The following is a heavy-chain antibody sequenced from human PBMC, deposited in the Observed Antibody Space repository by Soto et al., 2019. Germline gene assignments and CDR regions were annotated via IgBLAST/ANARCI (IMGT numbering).Heavy chain of an antibody. Sequence: EVQLVESGGGLVKPGGSLRLSCAASGFTFSSYSMNWVRQAPVKGLEWVSSISSSSSYIYYADSVKGRFTISRDNAKNSLYLKMNSLRAEDTAVYYCARDASYGSPLDDWGQGTLVTVSS. V-gene: IGHV3-21*01. CDR2: ISSSSSYI. D-gene: IGHD5-18*01. CDR3: ARDASYGSPLDD. J-gene: IGHJ4*02. CDR1: GFTFSSYS.